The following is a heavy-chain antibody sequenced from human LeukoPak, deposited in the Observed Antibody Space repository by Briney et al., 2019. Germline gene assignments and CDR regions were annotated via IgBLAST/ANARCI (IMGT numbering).Heavy chain of an antibody. CDR2: IYTSGST. J-gene: IGHJ6*03. D-gene: IGHD1-14*01. V-gene: IGHV4-4*09. CDR3: ARESTGYSYYYMDV. CDR1: GGCISRYY. Sequence: SQTLSLTCTVSGGCISRYYCSCIRQPPGKGLECSVDIYTSGSTNYNPSLNSRVTISADTSTNNFSLKMSSVAAAATAVYYCARESTGYSYYYMDVWGQGTLVTVSS.